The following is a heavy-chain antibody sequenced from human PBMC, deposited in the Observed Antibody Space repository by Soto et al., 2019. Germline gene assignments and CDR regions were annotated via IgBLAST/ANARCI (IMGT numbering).Heavy chain of an antibody. Sequence: GASVKVSCKASGGTFSSYAISWVLQAPGQGLEWMGGIIPIFGTANYAQKFQGRVTITADESTSTAYMELSSLRSEDTAVYYCARGGSYYYYYGMDVWGQGTTVTVSS. CDR1: GGTFSSYA. CDR2: IIPIFGTA. J-gene: IGHJ6*02. V-gene: IGHV1-69*13. CDR3: ARGGSYYYYYGMDV. D-gene: IGHD1-26*01.